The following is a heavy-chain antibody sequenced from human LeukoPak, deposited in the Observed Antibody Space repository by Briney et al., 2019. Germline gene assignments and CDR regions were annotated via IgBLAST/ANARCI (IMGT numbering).Heavy chain of an antibody. CDR1: DGSINSFY. Sequence: SETLSLTCTVSDGSINSFYWSWIRQPPGKGLEWIGRIYTSGSTNYNPSLKSRVTISVDTSKNQFSLKLSSVTAADTAVYYCASDRIEVDAFDIWGQGTMVTVSS. CDR3: ASDRIEVDAFDI. J-gene: IGHJ3*02. CDR2: IYTSGST. D-gene: IGHD2-15*01. V-gene: IGHV4-4*08.